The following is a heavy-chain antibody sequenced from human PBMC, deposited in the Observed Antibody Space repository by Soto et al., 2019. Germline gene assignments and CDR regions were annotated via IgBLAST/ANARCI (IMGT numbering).Heavy chain of an antibody. CDR1: GFTFSSYG. V-gene: IGHV3-30*18. CDR2: ISYDGSNK. J-gene: IGHJ6*02. CDR3: AKDVHEGPYYYYGMDV. Sequence: QVQLVESGGGVVQPGRSLRLSCAASGFTFSSYGMHWVRQAPGKGLEWVAVISYDGSNKYYADSVKGRFTISRDNSTNTLYLQMNSLRAEDTAVYYCAKDVHEGPYYYYGMDVWGQGTTVTVSS.